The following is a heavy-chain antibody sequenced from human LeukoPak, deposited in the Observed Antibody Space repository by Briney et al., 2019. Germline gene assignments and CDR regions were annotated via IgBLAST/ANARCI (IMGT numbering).Heavy chain of an antibody. Sequence: ASVKVSCKASGYTLTDYYIHWVRQAPGQGLEWMGWINPNTGDTNFAQKFQGRVAMTRDTSLSTAYMDLSRLTSDDTAVYYCARDWPGISLHFDLWGRGTLITVSS. CDR3: ARDWPGISLHFDL. D-gene: IGHD2-15*01. J-gene: IGHJ2*01. CDR1: GYTLTDYY. V-gene: IGHV1-2*02. CDR2: INPNTGDT.